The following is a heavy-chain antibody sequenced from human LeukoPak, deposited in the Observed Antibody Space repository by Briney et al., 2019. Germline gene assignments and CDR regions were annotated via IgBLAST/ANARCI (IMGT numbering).Heavy chain of an antibody. CDR3: ARDSGSYYDAFDI. CDR1: GFTVSSNY. CDR2: IYSGGSGGST. D-gene: IGHD1-26*01. Sequence: GSLRLSCAASGFTVSSNYMSWVRQAPGKGLEWVSVIYSGGSGGSTYYADSVKGRLTISRDNSKNTLYLQMNSLRAEDTAVYYCARDSGSYYDAFDIWGQGTMVTVSS. V-gene: IGHV3-53*01. J-gene: IGHJ3*02.